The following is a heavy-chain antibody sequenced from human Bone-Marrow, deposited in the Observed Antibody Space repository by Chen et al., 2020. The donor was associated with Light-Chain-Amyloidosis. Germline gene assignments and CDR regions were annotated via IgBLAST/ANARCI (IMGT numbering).Heavy chain of an antibody. Sequence: GSGPGLVKPSQTLSLTCSVSGASMTNGSHYWSWIRLPAGKGLEWIGRIYTSGNTKYSPSLKSRVTISVDTSKNQFSLKLNSVTAADTAVYYCAREGTAMGRGQFLNFFYYMDVWGKGTTVTVSS. D-gene: IGHD5-18*01. CDR3: AREGTAMGRGQFLNFFYYMDV. CDR1: GASMTNGSHY. CDR2: IYTSGNT. V-gene: IGHV4-61*02. J-gene: IGHJ6*03.